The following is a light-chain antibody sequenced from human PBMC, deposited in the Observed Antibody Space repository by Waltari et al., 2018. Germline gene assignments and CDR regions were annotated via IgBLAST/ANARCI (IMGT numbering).Light chain of an antibody. Sequence: EIVMTQSPGTLSVSPGEKATLPCRASQSFSSNLAWYQQKPGQSPRLLIYGASTRATGIPARFSGSGSGTDFTLTISSLQSEDFAVYYCQHSDTFGQGTKLEIK. CDR2: GAS. CDR3: QHSDT. CDR1: QSFSSN. V-gene: IGKV3-15*01. J-gene: IGKJ2*01.